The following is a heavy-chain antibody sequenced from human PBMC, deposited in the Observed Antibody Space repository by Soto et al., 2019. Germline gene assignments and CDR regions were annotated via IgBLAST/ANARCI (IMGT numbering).Heavy chain of an antibody. CDR2: INTNSGAT. CDR1: GYTLTGYN. V-gene: IGHV1-2*04. D-gene: IGHD1-26*01. J-gene: IGHJ5*02. Sequence: ASVKVSCKASGYTLTGYNIHWVRQAPGQGLEWMGWINTNSGATNYAQNFQGWVTMTRDTSTNTAYVQLSRLTSDDTAVYYCARWVGASNWFDPWGQGTLVTVSS. CDR3: ARWVGASNWFDP.